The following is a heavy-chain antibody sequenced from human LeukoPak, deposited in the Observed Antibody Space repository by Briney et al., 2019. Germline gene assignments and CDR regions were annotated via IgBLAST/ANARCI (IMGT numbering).Heavy chain of an antibody. D-gene: IGHD5-18*01. Sequence: GGSLRLSCAASGFTFSGSTMHWVRQASGKGLEWVGHIRNKANTYATAYAASVKGRFTISRDDSKNTAYLQMNSLKTEDTAVYYCARLAVDTAMGDAFDIWGQGTMVTVSS. CDR3: ARLAVDTAMGDAFDI. V-gene: IGHV3-73*01. CDR2: IRNKANTYAT. CDR1: GFTFSGST. J-gene: IGHJ3*02.